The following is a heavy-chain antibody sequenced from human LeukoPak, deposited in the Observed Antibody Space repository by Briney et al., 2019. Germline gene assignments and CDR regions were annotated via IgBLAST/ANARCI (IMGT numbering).Heavy chain of an antibody. V-gene: IGHV1-46*01. D-gene: IGHD3-3*01. CDR2: INPSGGST. CDR3: ARGLTIFGVVSPLDY. J-gene: IGHJ4*02. Sequence: ASVKVSCKASGYTFTSYYMHRVRQAPGQGLEWMGIINPSGGSTSYAQKFQGRVTMTRDTSTGTVYMELSSLRSEDTAVYYCARGLTIFGVVSPLDYWGQGTLVTVSS. CDR1: GYTFTSYY.